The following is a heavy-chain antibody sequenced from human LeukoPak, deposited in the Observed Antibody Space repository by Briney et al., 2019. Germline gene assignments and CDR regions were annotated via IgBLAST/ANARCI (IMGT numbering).Heavy chain of an antibody. CDR1: GGYISSTSYY. CDR2: IYNRGST. D-gene: IGHD1-7*01. V-gene: IGHV4-39*07. CDR3: ARDLRELRFLVN. J-gene: IGHJ4*02. Sequence: SETLSLTCTVSGGYISSTSYYWGWIRQPPGKGLEWIGIIYNRGSTDYNPSLKSRVTISVDTSKNQFSLKLSSVTAADTAVYYCARDLRELRFLVNWGQGTLVTVSS.